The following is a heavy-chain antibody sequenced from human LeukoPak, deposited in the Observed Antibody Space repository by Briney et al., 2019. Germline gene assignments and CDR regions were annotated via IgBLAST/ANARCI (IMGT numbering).Heavy chain of an antibody. CDR2: VDPDSGGT. D-gene: IGHD3-16*01. CDR3: ARDTSGGARLGY. J-gene: IGHJ4*02. CDR1: GYTFTGYY. Sequence: AASVKVSCKASGYTFTGYYIHWVRQPPGQGLEWMGWVDPDSGGTNYAQKFQGRVTMTRDTSVNTAYMELSRLTSDDTAMYFCARDTSGGARLGYWGQGTLVTVSS. V-gene: IGHV1-2*02.